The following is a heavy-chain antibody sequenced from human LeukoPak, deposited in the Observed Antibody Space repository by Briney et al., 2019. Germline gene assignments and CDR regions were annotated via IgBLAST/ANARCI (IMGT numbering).Heavy chain of an antibody. Sequence: SETLSLTCTVSGGSISSSSYYWGWIRQPPGKGLEWIGSIYYSGSTYYNPSLKSRVTISVDTSKNQFSLKLSSVTAADTAVYYCARLTKLDYYDSSGYTDYWGQGTLVTVSS. CDR3: ARLTKLDYYDSSGYTDY. CDR1: GGSISSSSYY. CDR2: IYYSGST. D-gene: IGHD3-22*01. J-gene: IGHJ4*02. V-gene: IGHV4-39*07.